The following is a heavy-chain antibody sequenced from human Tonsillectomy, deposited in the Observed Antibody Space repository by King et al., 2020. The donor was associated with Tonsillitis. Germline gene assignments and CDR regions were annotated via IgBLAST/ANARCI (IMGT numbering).Heavy chain of an antibody. CDR2: MYSSGTT. CDR1: GGSISSSDQY. CDR3: ARYVSGSFDY. J-gene: IGHJ4*02. V-gene: IGHV4-39*01. D-gene: IGHD1-26*01. Sequence: LQLQESGPGVVKPSETLSLTCPVSGGSISSSDQYWAWIRQPPGKGLEWIGYMYSSGTTFDNPSLKSRITISGGTSENRFSLKLSSVTAADTAVYFCARYVSGSFDYWGQGALVTVSS.